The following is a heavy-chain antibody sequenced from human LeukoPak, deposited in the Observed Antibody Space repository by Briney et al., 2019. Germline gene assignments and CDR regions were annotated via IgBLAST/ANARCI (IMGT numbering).Heavy chain of an antibody. CDR3: ARANFEAVAGTYRYYGMDV. CDR2: INPTGGST. CDR1: GYTFTNYY. D-gene: IGHD6-19*01. J-gene: IGHJ6*02. Sequence: ASVKVSCKASGYTFTNYYMHWVRQAPGQGLEWMGIINPTGGSTTYAQKFQGRVTMTRDTSTSTVYMDLSSLRFEDTAVYYCARANFEAVAGTYRYYGMDVWGQGTTVTVSS. V-gene: IGHV1-46*01.